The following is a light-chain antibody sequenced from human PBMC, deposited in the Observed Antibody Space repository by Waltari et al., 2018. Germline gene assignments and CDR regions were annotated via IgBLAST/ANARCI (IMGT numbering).Light chain of an antibody. V-gene: IGKV3-11*01. CDR3: QHRSVWPLT. J-gene: IGKJ4*01. Sequence: IVLTQSPATLSLFPGERATLSCRASQSVRSYLAWYQQKPGQAPRLLIYDTSYRVTGVPVRFSGSGSGTDYTLTISSLEPEDFAVYYCQHRSVWPLTFGGGTKVEMK. CDR2: DTS. CDR1: QSVRSY.